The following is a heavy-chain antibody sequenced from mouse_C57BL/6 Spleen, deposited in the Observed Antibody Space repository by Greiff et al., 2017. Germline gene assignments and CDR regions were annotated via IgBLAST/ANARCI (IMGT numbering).Heavy chain of an antibody. V-gene: IGHV5-4*03. CDR3: ARGNYSKNFDV. D-gene: IGHD2-5*01. CDR1: GFTFSSYA. CDR2: LSDGGSYT. J-gene: IGHJ1*03. Sequence: EVMLVESGGGLVKPGGSLKLSCAASGFTFSSYAMSWVRQTPEKRLEWVATLSDGGSYTYYPDNVKGRFTISRDNAKNNLYQQMSHIKSEYTAIYYCARGNYSKNFDVWGTGTTVTVFS.